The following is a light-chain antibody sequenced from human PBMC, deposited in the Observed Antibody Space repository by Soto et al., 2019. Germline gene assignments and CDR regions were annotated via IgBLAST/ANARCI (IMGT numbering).Light chain of an antibody. Sequence: QSVLTQPRSVSGSPGQSVTISCTGTSSDVGGYNYVSWYQQHPGTAPKLMIYDVIKRPSGVPDRFSGSKSGNTASLTISGLQAEDEADYYCCSYAGSFTFVLGTGTKVTVL. V-gene: IGLV2-11*01. CDR3: CSYAGSFTFV. J-gene: IGLJ1*01. CDR2: DVI. CDR1: SSDVGGYNY.